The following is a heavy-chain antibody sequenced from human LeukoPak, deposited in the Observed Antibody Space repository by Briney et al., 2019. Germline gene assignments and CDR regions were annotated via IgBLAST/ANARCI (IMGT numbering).Heavy chain of an antibody. V-gene: IGHV4-59*08. CDR3: ARHMDYDFWSGYSSPHAFDI. D-gene: IGHD3-3*01. CDR2: IFYNGNT. J-gene: IGHJ3*02. Sequence: PSETLSLTCTVSAGSISGYYWSWIRQPPGKGLVWIGYIFYNGNTNYNPSLKSRVIISLDTSKNQFSLKLSSVTASDTAAYYCARHMDYDFWSGYSSPHAFDIWGQGTMVTVSS. CDR1: AGSISGYY.